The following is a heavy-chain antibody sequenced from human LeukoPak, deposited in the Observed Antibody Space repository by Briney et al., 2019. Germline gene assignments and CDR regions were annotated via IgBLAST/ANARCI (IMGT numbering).Heavy chain of an antibody. Sequence: SETLSLTCTVSGGSISSDRFYWTWVRQPAGKGLEWIGRIKSSNTNYNPSLKSRVSISLDTSTNQFSLKLSSLTAADTAVYDCARVPDWSYVPDYWGQGTLVTVSS. V-gene: IGHV4-61*02. CDR1: GGSISSDRFY. J-gene: IGHJ4*02. CDR3: ARVPDWSYVPDY. CDR2: IKSSNT. D-gene: IGHD3-16*01.